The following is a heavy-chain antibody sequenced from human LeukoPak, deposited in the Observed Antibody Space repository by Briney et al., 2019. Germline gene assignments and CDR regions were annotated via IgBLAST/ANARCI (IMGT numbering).Heavy chain of an antibody. J-gene: IGHJ6*03. V-gene: IGHV1-69*05. CDR3: AADLDVTMVAYYYYYMDV. CDR2: IIPIFGTT. Sequence: SVKVSCKASGGTFNSYAISWVRQAPGQGLEWMGGIIPIFGTTKYEQKFEGRVTIITDESTSTAYMELSSLRSEDTAVYYCAADLDVTMVAYYYYYMDVWGKGTTVTVSS. D-gene: IGHD4/OR15-4a*01. CDR1: GGTFNSYA.